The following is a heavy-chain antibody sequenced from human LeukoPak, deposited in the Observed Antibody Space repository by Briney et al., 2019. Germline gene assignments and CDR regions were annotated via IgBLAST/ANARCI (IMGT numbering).Heavy chain of an antibody. J-gene: IGHJ4*02. Sequence: SETLSLTCTVSGGSISSHYWSWIRQPPGKGLEWIGYIYYSGSTNYNPSLKSRVTISVDTSKNQFSLKLSSVTAADTAVYYCARERGPGDFDYWGRGTLVTVSS. CDR2: IYYSGST. CDR3: ARERGPGDFDY. CDR1: GGSISSHY. V-gene: IGHV4-59*11. D-gene: IGHD7-27*01.